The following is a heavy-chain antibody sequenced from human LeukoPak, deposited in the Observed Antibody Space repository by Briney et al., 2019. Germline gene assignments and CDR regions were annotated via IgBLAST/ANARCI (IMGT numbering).Heavy chain of an antibody. CDR3: AKDWGSIFA. V-gene: IGHV3-23*01. CDR2: ISGSGGST. Sequence: PGGSLRLSCAASGFTVSSNYMSWVRQAPGKGLEWVSAISGSGGSTYYADSVKGRFTISRDNSKNTLYLQMNSLRAEDTAVYYCAKDWGSIFAWGQGTLVTVSS. D-gene: IGHD3-16*01. CDR1: GFTVSSNY. J-gene: IGHJ4*02.